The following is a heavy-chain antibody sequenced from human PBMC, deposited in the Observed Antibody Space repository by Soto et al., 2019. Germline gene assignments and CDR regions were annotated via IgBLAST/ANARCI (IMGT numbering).Heavy chain of an antibody. CDR2: IYYSGST. V-gene: IGHV4-59*08. Sequence: QVQLQESGQGLVKPSETLSLTCTVSGGSISGYYWSWIRQPPGKGLEWIGYIYYSGSTNYNPSLKSRVTISVDTSTNQFSLKLSSVTAADTAVYYCARVWGYAFDLWGQWTMVTVSS. CDR1: GGSISGYY. D-gene: IGHD5-18*01. J-gene: IGHJ3*01. CDR3: ARVWGYAFDL.